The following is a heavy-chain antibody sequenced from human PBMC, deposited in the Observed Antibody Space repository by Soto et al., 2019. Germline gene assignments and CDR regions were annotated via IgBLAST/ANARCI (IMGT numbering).Heavy chain of an antibody. V-gene: IGHV1-69*02. CDR3: ARGRDSYGPRVGRGRDYYYGMDV. CDR1: GAAYSSYT. CDR2: IIPILGIA. D-gene: IGHD5-18*01. J-gene: IGHJ6*01. Sequence: SVKVSCKASGAAYSSYTISWARQAPGQGLEWMGRIIPILGIANYAQKFQGRVTITADKSTSTAYMELSSLRSEDTAVYYCARGRDSYGPRVGRGRDYYYGMDVWGQRTTVTVSS.